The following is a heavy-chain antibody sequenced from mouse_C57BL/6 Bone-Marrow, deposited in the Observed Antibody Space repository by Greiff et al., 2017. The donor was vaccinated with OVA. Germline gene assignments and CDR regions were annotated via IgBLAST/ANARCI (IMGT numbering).Heavy chain of an antibody. CDR2: INPSNGGT. CDR1: GYTITSYW. V-gene: IGHV1-53*01. Sequence: QVQLQQPGTELVKPGASVKLSCKASGYTITSYWMHWVKQRPGQGLEWIGNINPSNGGTKYNAKFKSKATLTVDKSSSTAYMQLSSLTSEDSAVYYCAREVYYYGSSYGDYWGQGTTLTVSS. D-gene: IGHD1-1*01. J-gene: IGHJ2*01. CDR3: AREVYYYGSSYGDY.